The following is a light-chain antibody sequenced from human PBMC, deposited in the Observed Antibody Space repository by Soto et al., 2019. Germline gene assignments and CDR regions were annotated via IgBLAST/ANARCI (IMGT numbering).Light chain of an antibody. J-gene: IGKJ1*01. CDR3: QQYGSSPTWT. V-gene: IGKV3-20*01. CDR2: GAS. Sequence: EIVLTQSPGTLSLSPGERATLSCRASQSVSSSYLAWYQQKPGQAPRLLIYGASSRASGIPDRFSSSGSATDFPLTISRLEPEDFAVYYCQQYGSSPTWTFGQGTKVEIK. CDR1: QSVSSSY.